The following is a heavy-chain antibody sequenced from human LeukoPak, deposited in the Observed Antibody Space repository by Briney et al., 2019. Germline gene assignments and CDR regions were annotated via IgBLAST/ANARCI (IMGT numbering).Heavy chain of an antibody. CDR3: ARGYYDFWSGYYSTPWIGYYFDY. D-gene: IGHD3-3*01. Sequence: SETLSLTCAVYGGSFSGYYWSWIRQPPGKGLEWIGEINHSGSTNYNPSLKSRVTISVDTSKNQFSLKLSSVTAADTAVYYCARGYYDFWSGYYSTPWIGYYFDYWGQGTLVTVSS. V-gene: IGHV4-34*01. CDR1: GGSFSGYY. J-gene: IGHJ4*02. CDR2: INHSGST.